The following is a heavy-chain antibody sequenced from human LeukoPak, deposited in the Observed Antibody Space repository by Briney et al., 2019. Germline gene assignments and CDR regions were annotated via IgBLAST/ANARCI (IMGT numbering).Heavy chain of an antibody. Sequence: PGGSLRLSCAASGFTFSSYAMSWVRQAPGKGLEWVSAISGSGGSTYYADSVKGRFTTSRDNSKNTLYLQMNGPRAEDTAVYYCAKAMEQQPWTRNYFDYWGQGTLVTVSS. D-gene: IGHD1/OR15-1a*01. J-gene: IGHJ4*02. V-gene: IGHV3-23*01. CDR3: AKAMEQQPWTRNYFDY. CDR2: ISGSGGST. CDR1: GFTFSSYA.